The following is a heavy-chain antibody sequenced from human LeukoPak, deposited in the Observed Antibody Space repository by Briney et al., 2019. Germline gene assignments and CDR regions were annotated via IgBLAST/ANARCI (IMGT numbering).Heavy chain of an antibody. CDR3: ARDPYDRGGYGAFDL. V-gene: IGHV3-7*01. CDR2: IKRDGSEK. J-gene: IGHJ3*01. Sequence: PGGSLRLSCAASGFTFTDYWMSWVRQAPGKGLEWVANIKRDGSEKYYVDSVRGRFTISRDNAKNSLYLQMSSLRAEDTATYYCARDPYDRGGYGAFDLWGLGTATTVPS. D-gene: IGHD3-22*01. CDR1: GFTFTDYW.